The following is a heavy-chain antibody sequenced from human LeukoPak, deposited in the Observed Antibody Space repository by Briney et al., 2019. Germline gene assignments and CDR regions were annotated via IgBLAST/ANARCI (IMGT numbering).Heavy chain of an antibody. Sequence: GVSLRLSCAASGFTFSSYAMSWVRQAPGKGLEWVSAISGSGGSTYYADSVKGRFTISRDNSKNTLYLQMNSLRAEDTAVYYCANWDIVVVVAATGDAFDIWGQGTMVTVSS. CDR2: ISGSGGST. D-gene: IGHD2-15*01. J-gene: IGHJ3*02. V-gene: IGHV3-23*01. CDR3: ANWDIVVVVAATGDAFDI. CDR1: GFTFSSYA.